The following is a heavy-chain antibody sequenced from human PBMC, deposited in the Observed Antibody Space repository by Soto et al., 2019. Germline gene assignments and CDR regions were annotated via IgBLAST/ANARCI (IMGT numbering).Heavy chain of an antibody. CDR1: GYSISSSNW. CDR2: IYYSGST. J-gene: IGHJ3*02. Sequence: PSETLSLTCAVSGYSISSSNWWGWIRQPPGKGLEWIGYIYYSGSTYYNPSLKSRVTMSVDTSKNQFSLKLSSVTAVDTAVYYCARIGGSGSYRRPGHAFDIWGQGTMVTVSS. CDR3: ARIGGSGSYRRPGHAFDI. V-gene: IGHV4-28*01. D-gene: IGHD1-26*01.